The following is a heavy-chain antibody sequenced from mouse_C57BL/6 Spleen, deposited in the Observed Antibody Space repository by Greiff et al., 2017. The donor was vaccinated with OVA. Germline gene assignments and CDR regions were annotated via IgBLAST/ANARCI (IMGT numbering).Heavy chain of an antibody. Sequence: EVKLMESEGGLVQPGSSMTLSCTASGFTFSDYYMPWVRQVPEKGLEWVANINYDGSSTYYLASLKSRFIISRDTAKNILYLQMSSLKSEDTATYYCARGDYYGSSYAMDYWGQGTSVTVSS. CDR2: INYDGSST. J-gene: IGHJ4*01. D-gene: IGHD1-1*01. CDR1: GFTFSDYY. V-gene: IGHV5-16*01. CDR3: ARGDYYGSSYAMDY.